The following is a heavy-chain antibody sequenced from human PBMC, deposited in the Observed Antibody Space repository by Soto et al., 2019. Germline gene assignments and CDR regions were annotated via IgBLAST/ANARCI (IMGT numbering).Heavy chain of an antibody. CDR3: ARDRGDGYNSFDY. Sequence: AAVKVSCKASGYTFTSYYMHWVRQAPGQGLEWMGIIKPSGGTTSYAQKLQGRVTMTRXXXXXXVXMXLXXLXSVXTAVYYCARDRGDGYNSFDYWGQGTLVTVSS. V-gene: IGHV1-46*01. J-gene: IGHJ4*02. D-gene: IGHD5-12*01. CDR2: IKPSGGTT. CDR1: GYTFTSYY.